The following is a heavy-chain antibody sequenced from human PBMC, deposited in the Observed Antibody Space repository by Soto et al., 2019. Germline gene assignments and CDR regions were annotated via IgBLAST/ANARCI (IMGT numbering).Heavy chain of an antibody. CDR3: ARVAARDGYNIHY. J-gene: IGHJ4*02. D-gene: IGHD2-15*01. CDR1: GDSLRSGSYH. CDR2: IYYSGST. Sequence: QVQLQESGPGVVKPSEALSLTCSVSGDSLRSGSYHWRCIRQPPWKGLEWTGHIYYSGSTNYNPPLKSRVTVSVDTCKNQFSLRLASVTAADTAVYYCARVAARDGYNIHYWGKGTLVTVSS. V-gene: IGHV4-61*01.